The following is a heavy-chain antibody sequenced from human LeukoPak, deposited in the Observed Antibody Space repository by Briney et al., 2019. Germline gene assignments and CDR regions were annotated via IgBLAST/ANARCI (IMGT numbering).Heavy chain of an antibody. CDR1: GSTFSTYG. V-gene: IGHV3-30*02. CDR3: ARADSSGYQRQFDY. Sequence: SGGSLRLSCAASGSTFSTYGMHWVRQAPGKGLEWVAFIRYDGSNEYYADSVKGRFTISRDISKNTLYLQMNSLRAEDTAVYYCARADSSGYQRQFDYWGQGTLVTVSS. CDR2: IRYDGSNE. D-gene: IGHD3-22*01. J-gene: IGHJ4*02.